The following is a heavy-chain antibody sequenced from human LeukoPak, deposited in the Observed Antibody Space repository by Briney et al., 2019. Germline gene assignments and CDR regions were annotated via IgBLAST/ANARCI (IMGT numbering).Heavy chain of an antibody. V-gene: IGHV3-23*01. Sequence: GGSLRLSCAASGFTFSSYAMSWVRQAPGKGLEWVSAIRGSGGSTYYADSVKGRFTISRDNSKNTLYLRMNSLRAEDTAVYYCAKWSSGITMVRGVMGAFDYWGQGTLVTVSS. J-gene: IGHJ4*02. D-gene: IGHD3-10*01. CDR1: GFTFSSYA. CDR3: AKWSSGITMVRGVMGAFDY. CDR2: IRGSGGST.